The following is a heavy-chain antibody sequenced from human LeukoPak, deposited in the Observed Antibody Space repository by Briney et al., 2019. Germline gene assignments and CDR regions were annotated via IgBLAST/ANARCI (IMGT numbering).Heavy chain of an antibody. V-gene: IGHV3-23*01. CDR3: AKYATGYAPNFDY. J-gene: IGHJ4*02. Sequence: GSLRLSCAGSGFTFETYAMTWVRQAPGKGLEWVSVIGPSGAVTHYAESVKGRFTISRDNSKNTLYLQMNSLRVEDTAIYFCAKYATGYAPNFDYWGQGTLVTVSS. CDR1: GFTFETYA. CDR2: IGPSGAVT. D-gene: IGHD5-12*01.